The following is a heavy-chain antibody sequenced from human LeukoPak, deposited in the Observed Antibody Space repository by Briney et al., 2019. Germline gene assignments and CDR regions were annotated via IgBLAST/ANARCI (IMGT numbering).Heavy chain of an antibody. V-gene: IGHV4-61*02. CDR2: IYTSGST. CDR3: AREENYYDSSGYRRDYYYYMDV. CDR1: GGSISSGSYY. J-gene: IGHJ6*03. Sequence: PSETLSLTCTVSGGSISSGSYYWSWIRQPAGKGLEWIGRIYTSGSTNYNPSLKSRVTISVDTSKNQFSLKLSSATAADTAVYYCAREENYYDSSGYRRDYYYYMDVWGKGTTVTVSS. D-gene: IGHD3-22*01.